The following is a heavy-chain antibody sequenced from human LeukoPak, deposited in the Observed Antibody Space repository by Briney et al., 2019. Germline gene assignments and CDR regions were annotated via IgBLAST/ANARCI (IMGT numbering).Heavy chain of an antibody. Sequence: SETLSLTCAVYGGSFSGYYWSWIRQPPGKGLEWIGEINHSGSTNYNPSLKSRVTISVDTSKNQFSLKLSSVTAADTVVYYCVRVKGVYYASSGYYQWYNWFDPWGQGTLVTVSS. J-gene: IGHJ5*02. V-gene: IGHV4-34*01. CDR3: VRVKGVYYASSGYYQWYNWFDP. D-gene: IGHD3-22*01. CDR1: GGSFSGYY. CDR2: INHSGST.